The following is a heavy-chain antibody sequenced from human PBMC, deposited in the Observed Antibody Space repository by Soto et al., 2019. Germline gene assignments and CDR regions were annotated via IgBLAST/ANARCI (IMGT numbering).Heavy chain of an antibody. CDR3: ARGMTPPGAPAWYYFDS. CDR1: GASITGSSY. CDR2: FSLSGTT. D-gene: IGHD2-8*02. Sequence: SETLSLTCTVSGASITGSSYWSWIRQPAGKGLEWIGRFSLSGTTNYNPSLRSRVTMSADVSKNQFSLRLTSVTAADTALYYCARGMTPPGAPAWYYFDSWGQGTLVTVSA. V-gene: IGHV4-4*07. J-gene: IGHJ4*02.